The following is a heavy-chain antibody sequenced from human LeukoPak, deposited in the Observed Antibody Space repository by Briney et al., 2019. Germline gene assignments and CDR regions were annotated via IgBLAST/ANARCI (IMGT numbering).Heavy chain of an antibody. D-gene: IGHD2-21*01. CDR2: INNSGSS. J-gene: IGHJ4*02. Sequence: TPSETLSLTCAVYSGSFSGYYWNWIRQPPGKGLEWIGEINNSGSSNYNPSLKSRVTISLDTSKNQFSLKLTSVTAADTAVYYCARGRALFDWGQGTLVTVSS. CDR3: ARGRALFD. V-gene: IGHV4-34*01. CDR1: SGSFSGYY.